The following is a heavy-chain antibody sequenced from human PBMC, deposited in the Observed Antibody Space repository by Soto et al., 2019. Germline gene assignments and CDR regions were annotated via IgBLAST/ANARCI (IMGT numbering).Heavy chain of an antibody. CDR2: IIPILGIA. CDR3: ASGRAGISYY. D-gene: IGHD6-19*01. Sequence: QVQLVQSGAEVKKPGSSVKVSCKASGGTFSSYTISWVRQAPGQGLEWMGRIIPILGIANYAQKFQGRVTITADNSTSTAYMELSSLSSEDTAVYYCASGRAGISYYWGQGTLVTVSS. J-gene: IGHJ4*02. V-gene: IGHV1-69*02. CDR1: GGTFSSYT.